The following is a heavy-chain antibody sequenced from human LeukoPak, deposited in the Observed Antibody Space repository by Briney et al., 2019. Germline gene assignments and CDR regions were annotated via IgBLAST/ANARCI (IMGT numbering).Heavy chain of an antibody. Sequence: GGSLRLSCAASGFTFSSYAMSWVRQAPGKGLEWVSAISGSGGSTYYADSVKGRFTISRDNSKNTLCLQMNSLRAEDTAVYYCAKCESPITMIVVVTGGLFDYWGQGTLVTVSS. J-gene: IGHJ4*02. CDR2: ISGSGGST. CDR1: GFTFSSYA. CDR3: AKCESPITMIVVVTGGLFDY. V-gene: IGHV3-23*01. D-gene: IGHD3-22*01.